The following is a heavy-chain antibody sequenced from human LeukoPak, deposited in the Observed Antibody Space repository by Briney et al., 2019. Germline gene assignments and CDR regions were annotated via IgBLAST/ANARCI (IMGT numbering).Heavy chain of an antibody. Sequence: GASVKVSCKASGGTFSSYAISWARQAPGQGLEWMGGIIPIFGTANYAQKFQGRVTITADESTSTAYMELSSLRSEDTAVYYCARDLLTNAPNHYWGQGTLVTVSS. CDR1: GGTFSSYA. J-gene: IGHJ4*02. D-gene: IGHD1-14*01. CDR2: IIPIFGTA. CDR3: ARDLLTNAPNHY. V-gene: IGHV1-69*13.